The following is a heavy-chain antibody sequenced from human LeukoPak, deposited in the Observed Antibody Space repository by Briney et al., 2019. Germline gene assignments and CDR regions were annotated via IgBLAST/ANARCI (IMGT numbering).Heavy chain of an antibody. CDR2: IGSSGSYI. CDR1: GFTFSNYS. J-gene: IGHJ5*02. Sequence: GGSLRLSCAASGFTFSNYSMNWVRQAPGKGLEWVSSIGSSGSYIYYADSVKGRFTISRDNAKNSLYLQMNSLRGEDTAVYYCAATRDIVVVPASDNWFDPWGQGTLVTVSS. V-gene: IGHV3-21*04. D-gene: IGHD2-2*01. CDR3: AATRDIVVVPASDNWFDP.